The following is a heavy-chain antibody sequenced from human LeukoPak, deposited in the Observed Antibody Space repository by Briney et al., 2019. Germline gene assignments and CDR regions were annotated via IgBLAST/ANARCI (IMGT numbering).Heavy chain of an antibody. J-gene: IGHJ4*02. CDR2: INWNGGST. CDR3: ARDSRYYYGSGSYSY. V-gene: IGHV3-20*04. Sequence: GGSLRLSCAASGFTFDDYGMSWVRHAPGKGLEWVSGINWNGGSTGYADSVKGRFTISRDNAKNSLYQQMNSLRAEDTALYYCARDSRYYYGSGSYSYWGQGTLVTVSS. CDR1: GFTFDDYG. D-gene: IGHD3-10*01.